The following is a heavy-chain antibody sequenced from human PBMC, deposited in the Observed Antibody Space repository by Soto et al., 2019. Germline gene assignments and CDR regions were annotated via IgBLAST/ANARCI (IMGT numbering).Heavy chain of an antibody. CDR2: IYPGDSDT. Sequence: VSGCRFTTHCVGRVSKTPGKGLEWMGIIYPGDSDTRYSPSFQGQVTISADKSISTAYLQWSSLRASDTAMYFCARPYELEPYYHAMHAGGPALTVT. CDR3: ARPYELEPYYHAMHA. CDR1: GCRFTTHC. J-gene: IGHJ6*01. V-gene: IGHV5-51*01. D-gene: IGHD1-1*01.